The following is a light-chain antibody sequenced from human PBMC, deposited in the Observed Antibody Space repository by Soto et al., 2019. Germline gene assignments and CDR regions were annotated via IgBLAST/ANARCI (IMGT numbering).Light chain of an antibody. CDR2: DTS. CDR3: QQHSNLIT. Sequence: EIVLTQSPATLYLSPGERATLSCRASQSVSSYLAWYQQKPGQAPRLLIYDTSNRATGIPARFSGSGSGTDFTLTISSLEPEDFAVYDCQQHSNLITFGQGTRLEIK. CDR1: QSVSSY. V-gene: IGKV3-11*01. J-gene: IGKJ5*01.